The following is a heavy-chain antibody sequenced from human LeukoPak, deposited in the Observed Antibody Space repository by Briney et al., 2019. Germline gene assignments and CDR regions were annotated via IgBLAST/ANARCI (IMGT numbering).Heavy chain of an antibody. J-gene: IGHJ4*02. Sequence: GGSLRLSCTVSEFTVSSNSMSWVRQAPGKGLEWVSFIYSDNTHYSDFVKGRFTISRDNSKNTLYLQMNSLRAEDTAVYYCARRAGAYSHPYDYWGQGTLVTVSS. CDR1: EFTVSSNS. V-gene: IGHV3-53*01. CDR3: ARRAGAYSHPYDY. CDR2: IYSDNT. D-gene: IGHD4/OR15-4a*01.